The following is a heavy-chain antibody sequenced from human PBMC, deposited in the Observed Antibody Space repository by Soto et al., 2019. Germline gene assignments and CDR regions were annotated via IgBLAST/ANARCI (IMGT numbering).Heavy chain of an antibody. CDR1: GFTFSSYA. V-gene: IGHV3-30-3*01. D-gene: IGHD3-10*01. J-gene: IGHJ6*02. Sequence: GGSLRLSCAASGFTFSSYAMHWVRQAPGKGLEWVAVISYDGSNKYYADSVKGRFTISRDNSKNTLYLQMNSLRAEDTAVYYCARGFILWFGKRREDYGMDVWGQGTTVTVSS. CDR3: ARGFILWFGKRREDYGMDV. CDR2: ISYDGSNK.